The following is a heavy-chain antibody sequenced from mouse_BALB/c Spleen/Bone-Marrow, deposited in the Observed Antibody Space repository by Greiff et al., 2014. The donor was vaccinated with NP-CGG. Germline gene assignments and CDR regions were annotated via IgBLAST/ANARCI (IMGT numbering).Heavy chain of an antibody. V-gene: IGHV1S81*02. CDR2: INPSNGGT. D-gene: IGHD2-1*01. CDR1: GYTFTSYY. Sequence: QVQLQQSGAELVKSGASVKLSCKASGYTFTSYYMYWVKQRPGQGLEWIGEINPSNGGTNFNEKFKSKATLTVDKSSSTAYMQLSSLTSEDSAVYYCTRWYYGNYFDYWGQGTTLTVSS. J-gene: IGHJ2*01. CDR3: TRWYYGNYFDY.